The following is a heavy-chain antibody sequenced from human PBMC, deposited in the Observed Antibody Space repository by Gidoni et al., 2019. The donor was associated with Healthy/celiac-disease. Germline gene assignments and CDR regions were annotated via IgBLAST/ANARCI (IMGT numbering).Heavy chain of an antibody. V-gene: IGHV1-69*01. CDR1: GGTFSSSA. J-gene: IGHJ6*02. Sequence: QVQLVQSGAEVKKPGSSVKVSCKASGGTFSSSAISWVRQAPGQGLEWMGGSIPIVGTANYAQKFQGRVTITADESTSTAYMELSSLRSEDTAVYYCARARGSGSYYPLYYYYGMDVWGQGTTVTVSS. D-gene: IGHD3-10*01. CDR2: SIPIVGTA. CDR3: ARARGSGSYYPLYYYYGMDV.